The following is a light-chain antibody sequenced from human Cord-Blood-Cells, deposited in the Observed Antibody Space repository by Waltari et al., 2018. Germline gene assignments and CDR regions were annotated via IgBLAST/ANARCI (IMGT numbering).Light chain of an antibody. Sequence: DIQMTPSPSTLSASVGDRVTITCRASQSISSWLAWYQQKPGKAPKLLSYDASRLERGVPATFSGSGSGTEFTLTIRSLKPDDCATYYCQQYKSYPWTFDERTKMEIK. CDR2: DAS. V-gene: IGKV1-5*01. J-gene: IGKJ1*01. CDR1: QSISSW. CDR3: QQYKSYPWT.